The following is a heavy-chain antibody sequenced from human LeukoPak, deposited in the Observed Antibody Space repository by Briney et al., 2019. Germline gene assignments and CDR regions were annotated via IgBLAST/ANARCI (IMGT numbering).Heavy chain of an antibody. CDR1: GFTFSSYE. CDR2: ISSSGSII. Sequence: GGSLRLSCAASGFTFSSYEMNWVRQAPGKGLEWVSYISSSGSIIYYADSVKGRFTISRDNAKNSLYLQMNSLRAEDTAVYYCATAHYDSSGYYYDYWGQGTLVTVSS. J-gene: IGHJ4*02. V-gene: IGHV3-48*03. D-gene: IGHD3-22*01. CDR3: ATAHYDSSGYYYDY.